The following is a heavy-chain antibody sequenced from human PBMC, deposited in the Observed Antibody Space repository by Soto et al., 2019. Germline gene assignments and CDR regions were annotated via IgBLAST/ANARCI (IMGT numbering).Heavy chain of an antibody. J-gene: IGHJ4*02. CDR2: ISYDGSNK. V-gene: IGHV3-30-3*01. CDR3: ARVVAPWTYYYDSSGYSAYYFDY. Sequence: VAVISYDGSNKYYADSVKGRFTISRDNSKNTLYLQMNSLRAEDTAVYYCARVVAPWTYYYDSSGYSAYYFDYWGQGTLVTVSS. D-gene: IGHD3-22*01.